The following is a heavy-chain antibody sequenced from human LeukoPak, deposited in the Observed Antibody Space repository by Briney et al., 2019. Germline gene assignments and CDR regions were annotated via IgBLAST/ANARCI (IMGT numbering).Heavy chain of an antibody. Sequence: ASVKVSCKASGYTFTSYYMHWVRQAPGQGLEWMGIINPSGGSTSYAQKFQGRVTITTDESTSTAYMELSSLRSEDTAVYYCARGATVTANWFDPWGQGTLVTVSS. V-gene: IGHV1-46*01. J-gene: IGHJ5*02. CDR2: INPSGGST. CDR1: GYTFTSYY. CDR3: ARGATVTANWFDP. D-gene: IGHD4-11*01.